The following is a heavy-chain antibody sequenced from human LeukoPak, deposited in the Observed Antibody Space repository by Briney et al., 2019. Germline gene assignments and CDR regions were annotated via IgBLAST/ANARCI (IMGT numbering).Heavy chain of an antibody. CDR1: GGTFRSYA. V-gene: IGHV1-69*13. D-gene: IGHD6-13*01. CDR3: ARARKGGYSSSWYPFDY. Sequence: SVKVSFKGFGGTFRSYAISWVGQDPGQGREWVGGVIPIFGTANYAQKFQGRVTITADESTSTAYMELSSLRSEDTAVYYCARARKGGYSSSWYPFDYWGQGTLVTVSS. CDR2: VIPIFGTA. J-gene: IGHJ4*02.